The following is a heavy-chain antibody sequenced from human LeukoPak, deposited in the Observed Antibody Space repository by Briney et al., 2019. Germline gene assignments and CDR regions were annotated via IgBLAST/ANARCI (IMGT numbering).Heavy chain of an antibody. CDR3: ARGGSRIAVAGTFDY. D-gene: IGHD6-19*01. Sequence: PGGSLRLSCAASGFTFSSYGMHWVRQAPGKGLEWVAVIWYDGSNKYYADSVKGRFTISRDNSKNTLYLQMNSLRAEDTAVYYCARGGSRIAVAGTFDYWGQGTLVTVSS. J-gene: IGHJ4*02. CDR1: GFTFSSYG. V-gene: IGHV3-33*08. CDR2: IWYDGSNK.